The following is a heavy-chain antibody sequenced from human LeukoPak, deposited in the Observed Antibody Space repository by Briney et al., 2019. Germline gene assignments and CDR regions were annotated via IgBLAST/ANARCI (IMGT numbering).Heavy chain of an antibody. CDR3: AKRMVVTEYYLDY. CDR2: ITASGGNT. Sequence: PGGSLRLSCAASGFTFSSYAMSWVRQAPGKGLVWVSTITASGGNTYFADSVKGRFTFSRDNSKNTVYLQMNSLRAEDTAVYYCAKRMVVTEYYLDYWGQGALVTVSS. D-gene: IGHD4-23*01. J-gene: IGHJ4*02. CDR1: GFTFSSYA. V-gene: IGHV3-23*01.